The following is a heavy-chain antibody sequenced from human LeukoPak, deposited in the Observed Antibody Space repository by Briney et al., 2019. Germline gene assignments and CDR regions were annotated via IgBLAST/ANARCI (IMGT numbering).Heavy chain of an antibody. J-gene: IGHJ4*02. CDR2: ISGSGANT. V-gene: IGHV3-23*01. D-gene: IGHD7-27*01. Sequence: GGSLRLSCAASGFTFSSYAMSWVRQASGKGLEWVSAISGSGANTYYADSVKGRFTMSRDNSKNTLYLQMNSLRAEDTAVYYCLKDRLGTGDYWGQGTLVSVSS. CDR3: LKDRLGTGDY. CDR1: GFTFSSYA.